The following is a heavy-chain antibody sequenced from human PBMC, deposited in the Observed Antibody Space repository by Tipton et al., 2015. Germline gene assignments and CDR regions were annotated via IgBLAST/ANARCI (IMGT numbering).Heavy chain of an antibody. Sequence: TLSLTCVVSGDSISSSHYYWGWIRQPPGKGLEWIGSIYYSGSTHYNPSLKSRVTISVDTSKNQFSLNLTSVTAADTAVYYCANLYVDYDYWGQGTLVTVSS. D-gene: IGHD4-17*01. CDR2: IYYSGST. J-gene: IGHJ4*02. V-gene: IGHV4-39*01. CDR3: ANLYVDYDY. CDR1: GDSISSSHYY.